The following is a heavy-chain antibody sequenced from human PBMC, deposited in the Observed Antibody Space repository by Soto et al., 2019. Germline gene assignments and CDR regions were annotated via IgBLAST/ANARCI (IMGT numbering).Heavy chain of an antibody. J-gene: IGHJ6*02. D-gene: IGHD2-8*01. CDR1: GFTFSSYS. CDR2: ISSSRSYI. CDR3: ARERPAAPYCTNVVCYYYYYYGMDV. V-gene: IGHV3-21*01. Sequence: RGSLRLSCAASGFTFSSYSMNWVRQAPGKGLEWVSSISSSRSYIYYADSVKGRFTISRDNAKNSLYLQRNSRRAEDTAVNYCARERPAAPYCTNVVCYYYYYYGMDVWGQGTTVTVSS.